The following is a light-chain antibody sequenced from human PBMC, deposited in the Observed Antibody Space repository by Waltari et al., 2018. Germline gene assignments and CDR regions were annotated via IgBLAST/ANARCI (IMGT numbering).Light chain of an antibody. J-gene: IGLJ3*02. CDR3: QSYDSSLNAV. CDR2: AFV. V-gene: IGLV1-40*01. CDR1: RSNIGAGSD. Sequence: QSVLTQPPSVSGAPGHSYTISCTGSRSNIGAGSDVHWYQQLPGAAPNLLTYAFVNRPSGVPDRFYGSKSGTSASLAINGLQAEDEAIYYCQSYDSSLNAVFGGGTKVTVL.